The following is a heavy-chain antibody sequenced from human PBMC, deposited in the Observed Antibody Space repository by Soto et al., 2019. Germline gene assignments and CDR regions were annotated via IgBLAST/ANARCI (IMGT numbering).Heavy chain of an antibody. Sequence: GASVKVSCKASGYSFSSYAIQWVRQAPGQSLEWLGWINVGNGNTKYSQKLQGRVTITRDTSASTAYMELRSLRSEDTAVYYCAKGHDSWIHYSFDNWGPGTLVTVSS. CDR1: GYSFSSYA. J-gene: IGHJ4*02. V-gene: IGHV1-3*01. CDR3: AKGHDSWIHYSFDN. D-gene: IGHD3-3*01. CDR2: INVGNGNT.